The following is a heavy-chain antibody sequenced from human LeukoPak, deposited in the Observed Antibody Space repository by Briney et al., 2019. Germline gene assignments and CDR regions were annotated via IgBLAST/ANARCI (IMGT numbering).Heavy chain of an antibody. CDR2: VDPEDGET. V-gene: IGHV1-69-2*01. J-gene: IGHJ4*02. Sequence: GASVKVSCKASGYTFSDYYTNWVQQAPGKGLEWMGRVDPEDGETIYAEKFQGRLTITADTSTDTVYMELSSLRSEDTAVYYCATDKGEMATIGPSIPFDYWGQGTLVTVSS. CDR3: ATDKGEMATIGPSIPFDY. CDR1: GYTFSDYY. D-gene: IGHD5-24*01.